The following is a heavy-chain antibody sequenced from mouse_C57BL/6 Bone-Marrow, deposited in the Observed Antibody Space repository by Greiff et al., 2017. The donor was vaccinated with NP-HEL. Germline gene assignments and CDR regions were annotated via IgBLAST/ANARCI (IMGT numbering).Heavy chain of an antibody. CDR2: INPSNGGT. D-gene: IGHD1-1*01. Sequence: VQLQQPGTELVKPGASVKLSCKASGYTFTSYWMHWVKQRPGQGLEWIGNINPSNGGTNYNEKFKSKATLTVDKSSSTAYMQLISLTSEDSAVYSCARNYGSSYDFDYWGQGTTLTVSS. CDR3: ARNYGSSYDFDY. V-gene: IGHV1-53*01. CDR1: GYTFTSYW. J-gene: IGHJ2*01.